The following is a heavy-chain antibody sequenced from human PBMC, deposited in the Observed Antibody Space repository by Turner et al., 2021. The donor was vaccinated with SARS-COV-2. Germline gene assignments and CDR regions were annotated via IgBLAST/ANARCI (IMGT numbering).Heavy chain of an antibody. Sequence: QLQLQESGPGLVKPSETLSLTCTVSGGSISSSSYYWGWIRQPPGKGLEWIWSIYYSGSTYYNPSLKSRVTISGDTSKNQFSLKLSSVTAADTAVYYCAGEVVVLTTTHYGMDVWGQGTTVTVSS. D-gene: IGHD1-26*01. CDR1: GGSISSSSYY. CDR3: AGEVVVLTTTHYGMDV. J-gene: IGHJ6*02. V-gene: IGHV4-39*01. CDR2: IYYSGST.